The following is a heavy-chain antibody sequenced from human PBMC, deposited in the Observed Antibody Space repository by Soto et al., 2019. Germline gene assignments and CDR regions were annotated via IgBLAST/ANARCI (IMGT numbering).Heavy chain of an antibody. D-gene: IGHD5-12*01. CDR1: GGTFSSYA. CDR2: IVPIVDTS. J-gene: IGHJ4*02. V-gene: IGHV1-69*12. CDR3: VRVVAIPGYPDN. Sequence: QVQLVQSGAEVRQPASSVKVSCKTSGGTFSSYAISWVRQAPGQGLEWMGGIVPIVDTSTYAQKFQCRVTITEDESTSTVYMELSSLRSDDTAVYYCVRVVAIPGYPDNWGQGTLVTVSS.